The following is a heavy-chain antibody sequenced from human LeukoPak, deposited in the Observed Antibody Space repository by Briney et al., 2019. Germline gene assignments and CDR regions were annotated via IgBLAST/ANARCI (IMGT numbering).Heavy chain of an antibody. CDR3: AREQWLVRAGLDY. D-gene: IGHD6-19*01. J-gene: IGHJ4*02. CDR1: GYTFTGYY. Sequence: ASVKVSCKASGYTFTGYYMHWVRQAPGQGLEWMGWINPNSGGTNYAQKFQGRVTMTRDTSISTAYMELSRLRSDDTAVYYCAREQWLVRAGLDYWGQGTLVTVSS. CDR2: INPNSGGT. V-gene: IGHV1-2*02.